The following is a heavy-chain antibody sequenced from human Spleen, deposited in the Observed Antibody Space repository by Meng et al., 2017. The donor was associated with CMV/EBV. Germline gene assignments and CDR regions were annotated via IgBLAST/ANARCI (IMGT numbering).Heavy chain of an antibody. D-gene: IGHD4-17*01. J-gene: IGHJ5*02. Sequence: GESLKISCAASGFTFTSYALHWVRQAPGKGLEWVALTSYDGKTNYYVDSVKGRFTVSKDNSNNALYLQMNSLSVEDTAVYYCARETAVTTFFETWGQGTLVTVSS. CDR2: TSYDGKTN. CDR1: GFTFTSYA. V-gene: IGHV3-30*04. CDR3: ARETAVTTFFET.